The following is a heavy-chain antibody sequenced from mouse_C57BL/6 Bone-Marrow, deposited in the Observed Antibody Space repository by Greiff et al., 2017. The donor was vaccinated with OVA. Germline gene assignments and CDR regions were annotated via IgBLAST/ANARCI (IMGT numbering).Heavy chain of an antibody. CDR2: IRSKSSNYAT. Sequence: EVKLVESGGGLVQPKGSLKLSCAASGFTFNTYAMHWVRQAPGKGLEWVARIRSKSSNYATYYADSVKDRFTISRDDSKRMLYLQMNNLKTEDTARYYCVRAPNFYWYFDVWGTGTTVTVSS. D-gene: IGHD4-1*01. V-gene: IGHV10-3*01. CDR1: GFTFNTYA. CDR3: VRAPNFYWYFDV. J-gene: IGHJ1*03.